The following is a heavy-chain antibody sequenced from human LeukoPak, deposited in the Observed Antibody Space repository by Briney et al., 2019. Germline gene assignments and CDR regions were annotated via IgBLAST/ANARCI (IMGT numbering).Heavy chain of an antibody. CDR1: GFTFDDYA. J-gene: IGHJ4*02. Sequence: GGSLRLSCAASGFTFDDYAMHWVRQAPGKGLEWVSGISWNSDNIGYADSVRGRFTISRDNAKNSLYLQMNSLRAEDTAVYYCARGSEWSSGVSDYWGQGTLVTVSS. V-gene: IGHV3-9*01. CDR3: ARGSEWSSGVSDY. CDR2: ISWNSDNI. D-gene: IGHD3-3*01.